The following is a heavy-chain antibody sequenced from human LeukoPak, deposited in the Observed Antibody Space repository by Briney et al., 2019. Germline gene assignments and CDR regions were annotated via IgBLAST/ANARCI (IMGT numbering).Heavy chain of an antibody. CDR2: ISGSSSYI. CDR3: AIPGSAHYPAPFDF. Sequence: GGSLRLSCAASGFTFSSYSMNWVRQAPGKGLEWVSSISGSSSYIYYADSVKGRFTISRDNARNSLYLQMNSLRAEDTAVYYCAIPGSAHYPAPFDFWGQGTLVTVSS. D-gene: IGHD3-22*01. V-gene: IGHV3-21*04. CDR1: GFTFSSYS. J-gene: IGHJ4*02.